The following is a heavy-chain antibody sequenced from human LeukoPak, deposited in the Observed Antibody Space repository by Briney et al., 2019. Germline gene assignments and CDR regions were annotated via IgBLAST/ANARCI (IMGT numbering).Heavy chain of an antibody. V-gene: IGHV4-59*12. CDR3: ARGYYDSSGYYSADAFDI. CDR2: IYYSGST. Sequence: SETLSLTCTVSGGSISSYYWSWIRQPPGKGLEWIGYIYYSGSTNYNPSLKSRVTISVDTSKNQFSLKLSSVTAADTAVYCCARGYYDSSGYYSADAFDIWGQGTMVTVSS. J-gene: IGHJ3*02. CDR1: GGSISSYY. D-gene: IGHD3-22*01.